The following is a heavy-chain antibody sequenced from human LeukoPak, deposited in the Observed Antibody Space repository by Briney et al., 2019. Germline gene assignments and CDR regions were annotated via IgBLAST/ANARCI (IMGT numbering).Heavy chain of an antibody. Sequence: GGSLRLSCAASGFTFSSYAVSWVRQAPGKGLEWVSATSGSGISTYYADSVKGRFTISRDNSKNTLHLQMNSLRAEDTAVYYCAKKGVRIAVAGSGDAFDIWGQGTMVTVSS. CDR2: TSGSGIST. J-gene: IGHJ3*02. D-gene: IGHD6-19*01. V-gene: IGHV3-23*01. CDR1: GFTFSSYA. CDR3: AKKGVRIAVAGSGDAFDI.